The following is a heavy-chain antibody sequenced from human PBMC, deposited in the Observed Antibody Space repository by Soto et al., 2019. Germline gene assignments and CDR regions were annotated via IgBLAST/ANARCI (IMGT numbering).Heavy chain of an antibody. CDR3: ARDNRVLEWSDLDY. D-gene: IGHD3-3*01. V-gene: IGHV1-18*01. Sequence: QVQLVQSGAEVKKPGASVKVSCKTSGYTFTTYGISWVRQAPGQGLEWMGWISAYNGDTNYVQKFQDRVTMTTDTSTNTAYMELRSLISDDTAVYYCARDNRVLEWSDLDYWGQGTLVTVSS. CDR1: GYTFTTYG. J-gene: IGHJ4*02. CDR2: ISAYNGDT.